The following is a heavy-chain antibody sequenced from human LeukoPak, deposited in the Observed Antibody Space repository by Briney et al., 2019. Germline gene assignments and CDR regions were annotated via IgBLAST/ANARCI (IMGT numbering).Heavy chain of an antibody. D-gene: IGHD6-13*01. CDR1: GFSLSTIGVG. V-gene: IGHV2-70*01. Sequence: ESGPALVKPTQTLTLTCTFSGFSLSTIGVGVGWIRQPPGKALEWLALIDWDDDKYYSTSLKTRLTISKDTSKNQVVLTMTNMDPVDTATYYCARIWSPNRAASWFDPWGQGTLVTVSS. CDR2: IDWDDDK. CDR3: ARIWSPNRAASWFDP. J-gene: IGHJ5*02.